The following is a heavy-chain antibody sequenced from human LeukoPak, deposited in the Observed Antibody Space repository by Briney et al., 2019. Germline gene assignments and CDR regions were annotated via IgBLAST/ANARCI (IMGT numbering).Heavy chain of an antibody. D-gene: IGHD2-2*01. CDR3: ASSLPVALYYFDY. CDR1: GFTFSSYA. J-gene: IGHJ4*02. Sequence: GGSLRLSCAASGFTFSSYAMSWVRQAPGKGLEWVSGISGSGGGSTYYADSVKDRFTISRDNSKNTLYLQMNSLRAEDTAVYYCASSLPVALYYFDYWGQGTLATVSS. CDR2: ISGSGGGST. V-gene: IGHV3-23*01.